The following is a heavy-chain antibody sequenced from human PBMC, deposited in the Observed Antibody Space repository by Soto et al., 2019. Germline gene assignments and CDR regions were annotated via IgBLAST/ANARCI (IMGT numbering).Heavy chain of an antibody. J-gene: IGHJ4*02. V-gene: IGHV3-11*01. CDR1: GLSFSDYY. D-gene: IGHD3-10*02. Sequence: QVELVESGGGLVKPGGSLRLSCAASGLSFSDYYMSWIRQAPGKGLEWIAYITSSSSTIYYADSVKGRFTISRNDAKNSLYLHLDSLRAEDTAVYYCATVFRSSNFNYWGQGTLVTVSS. CDR3: ATVFRSSNFNY. CDR2: ITSSSSTI.